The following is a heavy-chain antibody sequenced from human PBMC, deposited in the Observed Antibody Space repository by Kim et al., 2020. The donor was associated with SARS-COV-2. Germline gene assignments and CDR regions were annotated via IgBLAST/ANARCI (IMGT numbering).Heavy chain of an antibody. D-gene: IGHD6-13*01. V-gene: IGHV3-9*01. J-gene: IGHJ6*01. CDR2: ISWNSGNI. CDR3: AKEIKDASSWGYFYYSM. Sequence: GGSLRLSCAASGFPVGEYAMHWVRQPPGKGLEWVSGISWNSGNIGYADSVKGRFTISRDNAKNSLYLQMNSLRVEDTALYYCAKEIKDASSWGYFYYSM. CDR1: GFPVGEYA.